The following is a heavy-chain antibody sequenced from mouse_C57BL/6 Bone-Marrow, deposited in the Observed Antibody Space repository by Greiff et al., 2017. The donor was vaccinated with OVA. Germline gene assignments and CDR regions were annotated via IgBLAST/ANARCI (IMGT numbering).Heavy chain of an antibody. CDR1: GYTFTSYW. D-gene: IGHD2-1*01. V-gene: IGHV1-52*01. CDR2: IDPSDSET. Sequence: QVQLQQPGAELVRPGSSVKLSCKASGYTFTSYWMHWVKQRPIQGLEWIGNIDPSDSETHYNQKFKDKATLTVDKSSSTAYMQLSSLTSDDSAVYYCARDGNYRFDYWGQGTTLTVSS. J-gene: IGHJ2*01. CDR3: ARDGNYRFDY.